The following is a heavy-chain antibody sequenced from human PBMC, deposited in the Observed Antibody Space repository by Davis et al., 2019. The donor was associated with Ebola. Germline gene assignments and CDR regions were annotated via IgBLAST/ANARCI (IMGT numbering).Heavy chain of an antibody. J-gene: IGHJ5*02. D-gene: IGHD6-13*01. CDR3: ARGGAAAGTNNWFVP. Sequence: GESLKISCAASGFTFSSYAMSWVRQAPGQGLEWMGWINTYNGNTNYAQKLQGRVTMTTDTSTRTAYLELRSLRSDDTAMYYCARGGAAAGTNNWFVPWGQGTLVTVSS. CDR1: GFTFSSYA. V-gene: IGHV1-18*01. CDR2: INTYNGNT.